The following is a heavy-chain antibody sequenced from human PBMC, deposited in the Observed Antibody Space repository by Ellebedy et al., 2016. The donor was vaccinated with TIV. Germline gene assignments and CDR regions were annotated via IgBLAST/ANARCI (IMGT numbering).Heavy chain of an antibody. V-gene: IGHV3-33*01. CDR3: ARDFADSGSNH. CDR2: IWYDGSNK. D-gene: IGHD1-26*01. CDR1: GFTFSSYG. Sequence: GESLKISXAASGFTFSSYGMHWVRQAPGKGLEWVAVIWYDGSNKYYADSVKGRFIISRDNSKNTLYLQMNSLRAEDTAVYYCARDFADSGSNHWGQGTLVTVSS. J-gene: IGHJ4*02.